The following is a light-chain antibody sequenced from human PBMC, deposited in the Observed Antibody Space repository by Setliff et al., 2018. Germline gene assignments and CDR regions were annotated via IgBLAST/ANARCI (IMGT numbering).Light chain of an antibody. Sequence: QSALTQPASVSGSPGQSITISCTGTSSDVGSYNLVSWYQQQPGKAPKLMIYEVSKRPSGVSNRFSGSKSGNTASLTISGLQAEDEADYYCCSYAGSPYVFGTGTKVTV. V-gene: IGLV2-23*02. CDR2: EVS. CDR3: CSYAGSPYV. J-gene: IGLJ1*01. CDR1: SSDVGSYNL.